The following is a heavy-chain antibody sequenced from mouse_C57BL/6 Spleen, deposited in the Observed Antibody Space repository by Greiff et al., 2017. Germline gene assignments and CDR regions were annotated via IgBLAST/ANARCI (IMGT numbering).Heavy chain of an antibody. J-gene: IGHJ2*01. V-gene: IGHV1-9*01. CDR3: ARRGEIYYVSPNYFDV. Sequence: QVQLQQSGAELMKPGASVKLSCKATGYTFTGYWLEWVKQRPGHGLEWIGELLPGSGSTNYNEKFKGKATFTADTSSNTSDMQLSSLTTEDSAIYYCARRGEIYYVSPNYFDVWGQGTTLTVAS. CDR1: GYTFTGYW. CDR2: LLPGSGST. D-gene: IGHD2-1*01.